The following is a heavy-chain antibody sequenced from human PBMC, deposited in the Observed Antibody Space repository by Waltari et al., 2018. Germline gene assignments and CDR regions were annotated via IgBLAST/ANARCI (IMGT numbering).Heavy chain of an antibody. D-gene: IGHD2-21*02. J-gene: IGHJ4*02. CDR2: IYYNGNT. CDR1: CGSVNSYY. V-gene: IGHV4-59*02. Sequence: QVQLQESGPGLVKPSETLSLNCTVPCGSVNSYYWSWIRQPPGKGLEWNGHIYYNGNTDYNPSLKGRVTILVDTSTNQVSRKLTSVTAADTALYFCAREIYGGNSRPYDHWGQGTLVTVAS. CDR3: AREIYGGNSRPYDH.